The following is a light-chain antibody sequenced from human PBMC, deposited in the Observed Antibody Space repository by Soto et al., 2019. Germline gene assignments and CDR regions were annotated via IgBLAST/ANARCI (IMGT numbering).Light chain of an antibody. CDR1: QSIGSW. J-gene: IGKJ2*03. V-gene: IGKV1-5*03. CDR3: QEYDDYLFS. CDR2: KTS. Sequence: DIQMTQSPSTLSASVGDRVTITCRASQSIGSWLAWYQQKPGKAPKLLIYKTSILESGVPSSFSGSGSGTEFPLTISSLQPDDFVTYYCQEYDDYLFSFGQGTKLEIK.